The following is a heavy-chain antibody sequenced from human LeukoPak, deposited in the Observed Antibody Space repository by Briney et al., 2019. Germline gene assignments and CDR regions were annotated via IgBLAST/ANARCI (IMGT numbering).Heavy chain of an antibody. CDR2: ITGSGTFT. CDR1: GITFINYS. J-gene: IGHJ4*02. D-gene: IGHD6-19*01. Sequence: HAGGSLRLSCAASGITFINYSMTWVRQAPGKGLEWVSAITGSGTFTDYADSVRGRFTISRDNSKNTLSLQMNSLRAEDTAIYYCAKRSAESSGYFDSWGQGTLVTVSS. CDR3: AKRSAESSGYFDS. V-gene: IGHV3-23*01.